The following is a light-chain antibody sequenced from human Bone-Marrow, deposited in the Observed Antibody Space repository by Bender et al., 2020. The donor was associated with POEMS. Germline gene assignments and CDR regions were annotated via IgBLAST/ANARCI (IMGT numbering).Light chain of an antibody. CDR2: QDT. Sequence: SYELTQPPSVSVSPGQTATITCSGEKLGEEYACWYQQKPGQSPVVVIYQDTKRPSGIPERFSGSKSGNTASLTVSGLQTEDEADYYCNSYAGSIGVFGTGTRVTVL. V-gene: IGLV3-1*01. CDR1: KLGEEY. J-gene: IGLJ1*01. CDR3: NSYAGSIGV.